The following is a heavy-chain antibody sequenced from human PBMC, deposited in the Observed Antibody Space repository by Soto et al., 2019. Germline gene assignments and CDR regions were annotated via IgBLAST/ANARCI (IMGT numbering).Heavy chain of an antibody. CDR3: ARGPRYSSGWYLAGWFDP. CDR1: GYTFTSYA. V-gene: IGHV1-3*01. J-gene: IGHJ5*02. Sequence: ASVKVSCKASGYTFTSYAMHWVRQAPGQRLEWMGWINAGNGNTKYSQKFQGRVTITRDTSASTAYMELSSLRSEDTAVYYCARGPRYSSGWYLAGWFDPWGQGTLVTSPQ. CDR2: INAGNGNT. D-gene: IGHD6-19*01.